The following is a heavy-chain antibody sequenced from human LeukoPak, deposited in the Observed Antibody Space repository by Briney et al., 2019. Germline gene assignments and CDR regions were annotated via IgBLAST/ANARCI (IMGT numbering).Heavy chain of an antibody. CDR1: GYSISNAYY. V-gene: IGHV4-38-2*02. CDR3: ARGGGTGTYGAEYFQH. Sequence: SETLSLTCTVSGYSISNAYYWGWIRQPPGKGLEWIGNIYYRGSTYYNPSLKSRVTISVDTSKNQFSLKLRSVSAADTAVYFCARGGGTGTYGAEYFQHWGQGTLVIVSS. J-gene: IGHJ1*01. D-gene: IGHD1-26*01. CDR2: IYYRGST.